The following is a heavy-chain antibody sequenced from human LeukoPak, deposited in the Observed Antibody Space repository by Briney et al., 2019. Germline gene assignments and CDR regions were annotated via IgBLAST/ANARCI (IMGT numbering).Heavy chain of an antibody. CDR3: ARDNDGGFDY. CDR1: GGSISIYY. V-gene: IGHV4-59*12. CDR2: IYNSGSST. J-gene: IGHJ4*02. D-gene: IGHD3-16*01. Sequence: SETLSLTCTVSGGSISIYYWNWIRQPPGKGLEWIGYIYNSGSSTIYNPSLKSRVTISVDRSKNQFSLRLSSVTAADTAVYYCARDNDGGFDYWGQGTLVTVSS.